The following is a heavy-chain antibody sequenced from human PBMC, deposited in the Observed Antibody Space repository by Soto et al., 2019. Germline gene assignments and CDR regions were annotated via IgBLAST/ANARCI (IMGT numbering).Heavy chain of an antibody. CDR3: ARVSGWYFLDY. D-gene: IGHD6-19*01. V-gene: IGHV1-3*05. J-gene: IGHJ4*02. CDR2: INAGNGNT. CDR1: GYTFTSYA. Sequence: QVQLVQSGAEEKKPGASVKVSCKASGYTFTSYAMHWVRQAPGQRLEWMGWINAGNGNTKYSQKFQGRVTITRDTTASTVYMELSSLRSEDTAVYYCARVSGWYFLDYWGQGTLVTVSS.